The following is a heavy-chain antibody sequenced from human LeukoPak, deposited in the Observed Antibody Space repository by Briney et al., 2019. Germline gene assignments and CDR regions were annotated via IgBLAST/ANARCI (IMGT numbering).Heavy chain of an antibody. Sequence: GGSLRLSCEASGFTFAAYAMHWVRQAPGKGLEWVSLINKDGSATYYADSVKGRFTISRDNSKNSLYLQMNSLRSEDTALYYCATWAFYHSLDVWGQGTTVTVSS. CDR3: ATWAFYHSLDV. J-gene: IGHJ6*02. D-gene: IGHD1-26*01. V-gene: IGHV3-43*02. CDR1: GFTFAAYA. CDR2: INKDGSAT.